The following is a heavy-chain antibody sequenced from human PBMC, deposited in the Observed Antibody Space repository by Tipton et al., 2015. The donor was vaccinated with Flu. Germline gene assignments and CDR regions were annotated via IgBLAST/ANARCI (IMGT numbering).Heavy chain of an antibody. CDR3: ARDRLLWFGDRYGMDV. D-gene: IGHD3-10*01. V-gene: IGHV4-39*07. CDR2: IYYSGST. Sequence: TLSLTCTVSGGSISSSSYYWGWIRQPPGKGLEWIGSIYYSGSTYYNPSLKIRVTISVDTSKNQLSLKLSSVTAADTAVYYCARDRLLWFGDRYGMDVWGQGTTVTVSS. CDR1: GGSISSSSYY. J-gene: IGHJ6*02.